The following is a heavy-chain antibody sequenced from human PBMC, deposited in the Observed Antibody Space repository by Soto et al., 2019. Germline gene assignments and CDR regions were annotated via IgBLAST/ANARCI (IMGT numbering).Heavy chain of an antibody. CDR1: GDTITSDEW. CDR3: GRGGTQQQRDH. D-gene: IGHD6-13*01. Sequence: PSETLSLTCAVSGDTITSDEWWRWIRQPPGKGLQWIGEIYHSGSSKYNPSLKSRVIISVDKSKNQFSLKVSSVTASDTAVYYCGRGGTQQQRDHWGQGTLVTVSS. V-gene: IGHV4-4*02. J-gene: IGHJ4*02. CDR2: IYHSGSS.